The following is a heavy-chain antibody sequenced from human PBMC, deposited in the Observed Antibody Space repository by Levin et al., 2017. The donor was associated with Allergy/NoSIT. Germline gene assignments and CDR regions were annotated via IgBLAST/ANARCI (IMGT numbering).Heavy chain of an antibody. J-gene: IGHJ4*02. CDR2: IYPSGNT. V-gene: IGHV4-61*02. CDR1: GASVTNISFF. Sequence: SETLSLTCSVSGASVTNISFFWSWIRQPAGKGLEWIGRIYPSGNTNYSPSLKSRVIMSVDTSKNEFSLRLSSVTAADTAVYYCGRAYPRSGSGVQKWGQGTLVTVSS. CDR3: GRAYPRSGSGVQK. D-gene: IGHD3-10*01.